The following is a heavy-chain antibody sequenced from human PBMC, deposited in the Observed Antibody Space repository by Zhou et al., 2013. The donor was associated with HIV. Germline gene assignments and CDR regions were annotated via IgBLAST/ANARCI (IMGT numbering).Heavy chain of an antibody. CDR2: ISAYNGNT. CDR1: GYTFTSYG. D-gene: IGHD3-22*01. V-gene: IGHV1-18*01. Sequence: QVQLVQSGAEVKKPGASVKVSCKASGYTFTSYGISWVRQAPGQGLEWMGWISAYNGNTNYAQKLQGRVTMTTDTSTSTAYMELRSLRSDDTAVYYCARDGYYYYDSSGYYSGAFDIWGQGTMVTVSS. CDR3: ARDGYYYYDSSGYYSGAFDI. J-gene: IGHJ3*02.